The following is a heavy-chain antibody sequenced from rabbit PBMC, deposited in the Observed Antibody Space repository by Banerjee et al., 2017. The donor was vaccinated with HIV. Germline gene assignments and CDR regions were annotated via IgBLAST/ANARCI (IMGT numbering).Heavy chain of an antibody. V-gene: IGHV1S45*01. D-gene: IGHD1-1*01. CDR3: ARDTSDSHYSGYYFRL. CDR2: IDSGGSAT. CDR1: GFSFSNRYW. J-gene: IGHJ4*01. Sequence: QEQLEESGGDLVKPEGSLTLTCTASGFSFSNRYWICWVRQAPGKGLEWIGCIDSGGSATYYASWAKGRFTISKTSSTTATLQMTSLTAADTATYFCARDTSDSHYSGYYFRLWGQGTLVTVS.